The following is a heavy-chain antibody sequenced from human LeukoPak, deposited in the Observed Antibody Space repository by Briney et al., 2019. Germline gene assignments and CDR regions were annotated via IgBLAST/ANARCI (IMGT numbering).Heavy chain of an antibody. D-gene: IGHD5-12*01. CDR2: INHSGST. CDR1: DGSFSGYY. Sequence: PSETLSLTCAVYDGSFSGYYWSWIRQPPGKGLEWIGEINHSGSTNYNPSLKSRVTISVDTSKNQFSLKLSSVTAADTAVYYCASQRGYSGYDVLVRYFDYWGQGTLVTVSS. CDR3: ASQRGYSGYDVLVRYFDY. J-gene: IGHJ4*02. V-gene: IGHV4-34*01.